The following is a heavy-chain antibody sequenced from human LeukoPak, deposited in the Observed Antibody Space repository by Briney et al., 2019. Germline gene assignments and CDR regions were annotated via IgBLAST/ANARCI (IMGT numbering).Heavy chain of an antibody. J-gene: IGHJ4*02. CDR3: ARGGNGYYHGSGSLPRDY. CDR2: INHSGST. Sequence: SETLSLTCAVYGGSFSGYYWSWIRQPPGKGLEWIGEINHSGSTNYNPSLKSRVTISVDTSKNQFSLKLSSVTAADTAVYYCARGGNGYYHGSGSLPRDYWGQGTLVTVSS. CDR1: GGSFSGYY. D-gene: IGHD3-10*01. V-gene: IGHV4-34*01.